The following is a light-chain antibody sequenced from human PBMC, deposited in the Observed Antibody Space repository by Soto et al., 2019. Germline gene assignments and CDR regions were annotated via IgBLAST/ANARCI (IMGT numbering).Light chain of an antibody. Sequence: QSVLTQPASVSGSPGQSITISCTGTSSDIGDYNYVSWYQQHPGKAPKLVIYEVTNRPSGVSNRFSGSKSGNTASLTISWLQAEDEADYYCSSYTASTTHVVFGGGTKLTVL. CDR2: EVT. J-gene: IGLJ2*01. CDR1: SSDIGDYNY. CDR3: SSYTASTTHVV. V-gene: IGLV2-14*01.